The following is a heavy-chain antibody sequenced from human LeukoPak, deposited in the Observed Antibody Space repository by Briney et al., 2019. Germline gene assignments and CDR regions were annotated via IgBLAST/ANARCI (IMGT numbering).Heavy chain of an antibody. V-gene: IGHV3-7*01. Sequence: GGSLRLSCAASGFTFSSYWMSWVRQAPGKGLEWVANIKQDGSEKYYVDSVKGRFTISRDNAKNSLYLQMNSLRAEDTAVYYCAKMGARLGDLSLYALDYWGQGTLVTVSS. CDR1: GFTFSSYW. CDR2: IKQDGSEK. CDR3: AKMGARLGDLSLYALDY. J-gene: IGHJ4*02. D-gene: IGHD3-16*02.